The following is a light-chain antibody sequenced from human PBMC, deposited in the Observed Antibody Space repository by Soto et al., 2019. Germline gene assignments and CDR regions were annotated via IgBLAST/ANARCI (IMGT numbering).Light chain of an antibody. CDR1: QSVRRY. CDR3: QQYAESPIT. CDR2: DAS. Sequence: EIVLTQSPATLSLSPGERATLSCRASQSVRRYLAWYQQKPGQAPRLLIYDASTSATGIPARFSGRGSGTDFTLTISRLEPEDVAVFYCQQYAESPITFGQGTRLEIK. V-gene: IGKV3-11*01. J-gene: IGKJ5*01.